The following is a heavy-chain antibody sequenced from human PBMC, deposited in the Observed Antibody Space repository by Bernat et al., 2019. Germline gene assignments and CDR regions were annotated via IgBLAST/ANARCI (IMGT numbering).Heavy chain of an antibody. Sequence: QVQLVQSGAEVKKPGSSVKVSCKASGGTFSSYAISWVRQAPGQGLEWMGGIIPIFGTANYAQKFQGRVTITADESTSTAYMELSSLRSEDTAVYYCARGVATMVRGVTLYYYYGMDVWGQGTTVTASS. J-gene: IGHJ6*02. CDR1: GGTFSSYA. D-gene: IGHD3-10*01. CDR3: ARGVATMVRGVTLYYYYGMDV. V-gene: IGHV1-69*01. CDR2: IIPIFGTA.